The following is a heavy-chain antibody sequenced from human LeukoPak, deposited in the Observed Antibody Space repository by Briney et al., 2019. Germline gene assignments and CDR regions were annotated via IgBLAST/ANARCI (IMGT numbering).Heavy chain of an antibody. J-gene: IGHJ5*02. CDR2: INHSGST. D-gene: IGHD2-2*01. CDR3: ARGRRKNMRDIVVVPAAKGGNWFDP. V-gene: IGHV4-34*01. CDR1: GGSFSGYY. Sequence: SETLSLTCAVYGGSFSGYYWSWIRQPPGKGLEWIGEINHSGSTNYNPSLKSRVTISVDTSKNQFSLKLSSLTAADTAVYCCARGRRKNMRDIVVVPAAKGGNWFDPWGQGTLVTVSS.